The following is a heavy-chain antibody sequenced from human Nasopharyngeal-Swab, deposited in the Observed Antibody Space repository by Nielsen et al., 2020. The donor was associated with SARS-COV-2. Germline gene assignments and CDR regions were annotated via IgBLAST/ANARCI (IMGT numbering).Heavy chain of an antibody. D-gene: IGHD3-22*01. CDR1: GFTVSSNY. V-gene: IGHV3-53*01. Sequence: ETLSLTCAASGFTVSSNYMSWVRQAPGKGLEWVSVIYSGGSTYYADSVKGRFTISRDNSKNTLYLQMNSRRAEDTAVYYCARETTMNDWYFDLWGRGTLVTVSS. CDR3: ARETTMNDWYFDL. J-gene: IGHJ2*01. CDR2: IYSGGST.